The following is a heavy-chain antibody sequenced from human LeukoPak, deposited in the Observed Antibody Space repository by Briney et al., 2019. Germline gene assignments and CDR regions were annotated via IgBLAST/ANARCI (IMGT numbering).Heavy chain of an antibody. Sequence: GASVKVSCKASGYTFTSYHMHWVRQAPGQGLEWMGIINPGGGTTIYAQNFQGGVTMTRDTSTSTVYMELSSLRSEDTAVYYCARVQLAWFGELSYFDYWGQGTLVTVSS. V-gene: IGHV1-46*01. CDR2: INPGGGTT. D-gene: IGHD3-10*01. CDR3: ARVQLAWFGELSYFDY. J-gene: IGHJ4*02. CDR1: GYTFTSYH.